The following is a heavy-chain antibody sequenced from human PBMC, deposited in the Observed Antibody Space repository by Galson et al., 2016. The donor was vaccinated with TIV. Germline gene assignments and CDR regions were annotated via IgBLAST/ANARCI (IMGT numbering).Heavy chain of an antibody. CDR3: APSRDIESLWEIYGMEV. CDR2: IDLSDSYT. V-gene: IGHV5-10-1*01. J-gene: IGHJ6*02. CDR1: GHRFTSKW. D-gene: IGHD5-12*01. Sequence: QSGAEVKKPGESLRISCKGSGHRFTSKWISWVRQMPGKGLEWMGKIDLSDSYTNYSPSFQGHVTLSVDQSISTAYLQWSSLRSSDTAMYYCAPSRDIESLWEIYGMEVWGQGTTVTVAS.